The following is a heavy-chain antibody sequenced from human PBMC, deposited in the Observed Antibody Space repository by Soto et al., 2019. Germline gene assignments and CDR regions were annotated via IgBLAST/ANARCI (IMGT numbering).Heavy chain of an antibody. CDR1: GGSISSGDYY. V-gene: IGHV4-30-4*01. CDR2: IYYSGST. CDR3: ARGYCSGGSCLPDY. J-gene: IGHJ4*02. D-gene: IGHD2-15*01. Sequence: QVQLQESGPGLVKPSQTLSLTCTVSGGSISSGDYYWSWIRQPPGKGLEWIGYIYYSGSTYYNPALTSRVTISVDTSKNRFSLKLSSVTAADTAVYYCARGYCSGGSCLPDYWGQGTLVTVSS.